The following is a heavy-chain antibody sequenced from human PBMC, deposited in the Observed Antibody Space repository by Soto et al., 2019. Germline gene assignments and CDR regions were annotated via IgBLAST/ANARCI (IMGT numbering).Heavy chain of an antibody. CDR2: IKQDGSEK. D-gene: IGHD3-3*01. V-gene: IGHV3-7*01. CDR3: ARDSSVWYYDFWSGYYPPYYYGMDV. J-gene: IGHJ6*02. CDR1: GFTFSSYW. Sequence: PGGSLRLSCAASGFTFSSYWMSWVRQAPGKGLEWVANIKQDGSEKYYVDSVKGRFTISRDNAKNSLYLQMNSLRAEDTAVYYCARDSSVWYYDFWSGYYPPYYYGMDVWGQGTTVTVSS.